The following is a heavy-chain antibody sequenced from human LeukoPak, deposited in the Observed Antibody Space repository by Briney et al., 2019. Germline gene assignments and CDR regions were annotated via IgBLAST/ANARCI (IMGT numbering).Heavy chain of an antibody. D-gene: IGHD6-6*01. V-gene: IGHV3-33*01. CDR3: ARQRIAAPRSLLVSWFDP. Sequence: GRSLRLSSAASGFTFSSYGMHWVRQAPGKGLEWVAVIWYDGSNKYYADSVKGRFTISRDNSKNTLYLQMNSLRAEDTAVYYCARQRIAAPRSLLVSWFDPWGQGTLVTVSS. CDR2: IWYDGSNK. J-gene: IGHJ5*02. CDR1: GFTFSSYG.